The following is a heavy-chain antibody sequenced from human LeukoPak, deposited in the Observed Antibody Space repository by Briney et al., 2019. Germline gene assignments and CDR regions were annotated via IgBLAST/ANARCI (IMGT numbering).Heavy chain of an antibody. CDR3: AKRYCSSTSCYSWFDP. J-gene: IGHJ5*02. CDR2: IIPIFGTA. Sequence: GASVKVSCKASGGTFSSYAISWVRQASGQGLEWMGGIIPIFGTANYAQKFQGRVTITADESTSTAYMELSSLRSEDTAVYYCAKRYCSSTSCYSWFDPWGQGTLVTVSS. CDR1: GGTFSSYA. D-gene: IGHD2-2*02. V-gene: IGHV1-69*01.